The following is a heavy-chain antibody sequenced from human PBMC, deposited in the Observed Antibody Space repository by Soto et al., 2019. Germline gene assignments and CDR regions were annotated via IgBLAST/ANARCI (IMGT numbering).Heavy chain of an antibody. Sequence: GGSLRLSCAASGFTFSSYWMSWVRQAPGKGLEWVANIKQDGSEKYYVDSVKGRFTISRDNAKNSLYLQMNSLRAEDTAVYYCARVRFLEWLYFDYWGQGTLVTVSS. J-gene: IGHJ4*02. V-gene: IGHV3-7*01. CDR1: GFTFSSYW. D-gene: IGHD3-3*01. CDR2: IKQDGSEK. CDR3: ARVRFLEWLYFDY.